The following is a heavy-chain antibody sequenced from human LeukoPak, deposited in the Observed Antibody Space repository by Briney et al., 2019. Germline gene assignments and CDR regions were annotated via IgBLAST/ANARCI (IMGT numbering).Heavy chain of an antibody. CDR2: IYTSGST. Sequence: SETLSLTCTVSGGSISSYYWSWIRQPAGKGLEWIGRIYTSGSTNYNPSLKSRVTMSVDTSKNQFSLKLSSVTAADTAVYYCARDAGTAMVKNYYYYMDVWGKGTTVTVSS. D-gene: IGHD5-18*01. V-gene: IGHV4-4*07. J-gene: IGHJ6*03. CDR1: GGSISSYY. CDR3: ARDAGTAMVKNYYYYMDV.